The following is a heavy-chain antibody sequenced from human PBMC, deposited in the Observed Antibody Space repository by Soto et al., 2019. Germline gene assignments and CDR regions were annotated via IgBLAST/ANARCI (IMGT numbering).Heavy chain of an antibody. Sequence: PGGSLRLSCAASGFTFSSYGMHWVRQAPGKGLEWVAVISYDGSNKYYADSVKGRFTISRDNSKNTLYLQMNSLRAEDTAVYYCAKDRGRGYSGYEQLDYWGQGTLVTVS. CDR2: ISYDGSNK. CDR1: GFTFSSYG. D-gene: IGHD5-12*01. J-gene: IGHJ4*02. CDR3: AKDRGRGYSGYEQLDY. V-gene: IGHV3-30*18.